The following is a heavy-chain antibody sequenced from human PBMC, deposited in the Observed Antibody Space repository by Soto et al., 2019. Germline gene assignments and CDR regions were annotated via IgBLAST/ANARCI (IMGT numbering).Heavy chain of an antibody. V-gene: IGHV3-23*01. Sequence: GGSLRLSCAASGFTFSSYAMSWVRQAPGKGLEWVSAISGSGGSTYYADSVKGRFTISRDNSKNTLYLQMNSLRAEDTAVYYCARDHMEWSRGYWGQGTLVTVSS. J-gene: IGHJ4*02. CDR2: ISGSGGST. CDR3: ARDHMEWSRGY. CDR1: GFTFSSYA. D-gene: IGHD3-3*01.